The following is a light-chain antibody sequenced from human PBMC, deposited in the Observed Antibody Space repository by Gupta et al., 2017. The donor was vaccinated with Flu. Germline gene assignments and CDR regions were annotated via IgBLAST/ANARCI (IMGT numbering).Light chain of an antibody. V-gene: IGKV1-17*01. J-gene: IGKJ2*01. CDR2: AAS. CDR1: QGIGND. Sequence: SSLYASVGDRCTTTCRARQGIGNDLGWYEQKQRQAPKRLIYAASSWQRGVESRFSGSGYGKEVALTISSRQQEEFASYFSRQHQSYPNYTFGQGTKMDIK. CDR3: RQHQSYPNYT.